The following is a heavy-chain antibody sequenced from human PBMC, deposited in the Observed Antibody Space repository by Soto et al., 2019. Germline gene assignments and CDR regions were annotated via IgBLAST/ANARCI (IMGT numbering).Heavy chain of an antibody. CDR3: ARDVRPAHTNCFDP. Sequence: QVQLQESGPGLVKPSQTLSLTCTVSGGSISSGDYYWSWVRQHPGKGLEWIGYIYHSGSTYYNPSPQSRVTIXVXPXKNQFSRKRSSVTAAATAVYYWARDVRPAHTNCFDPWGQGTLVPVSS. CDR2: IYHSGST. D-gene: IGHD2-8*01. CDR1: GGSISSGDYY. J-gene: IGHJ5*02. V-gene: IGHV4-31*03.